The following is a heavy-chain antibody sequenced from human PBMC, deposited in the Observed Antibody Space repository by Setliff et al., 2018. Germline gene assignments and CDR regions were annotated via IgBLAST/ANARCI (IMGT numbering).Heavy chain of an antibody. V-gene: IGHV3-30*03. D-gene: IGHD2-21*02. CDR1: GFSFSSYG. Sequence: SGGSLRLSCEGPGFSFSSYGLLWVRQTPGKGLEWVAVISYDGSRKFHADSVKGRFTISRDNSKNTVYLQMNSLRTADTAVYHCARVGQATVVTAIHGALDYWGQGTLVTVSS. J-gene: IGHJ4*02. CDR3: ARVGQATVVTAIHGALDY. CDR2: ISYDGSRK.